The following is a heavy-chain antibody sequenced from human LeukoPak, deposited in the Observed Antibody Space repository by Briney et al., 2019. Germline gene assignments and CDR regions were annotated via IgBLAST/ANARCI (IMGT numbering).Heavy chain of an antibody. V-gene: IGHV3-23*01. CDR3: AKGRGTAVTSAANY. J-gene: IGHJ4*02. Sequence: GGSLRLSCAASGFTFSDAWVNWVRQAPGKGLEWVSSISGSGDNTYYADSAKDRFSISRDNSKTTVSLQMNSLRAEDTAVYYCAKGRGTAVTSAANYWGQGTLVTVSS. CDR1: GFTFSDAW. D-gene: IGHD4-17*01. CDR2: ISGSGDNT.